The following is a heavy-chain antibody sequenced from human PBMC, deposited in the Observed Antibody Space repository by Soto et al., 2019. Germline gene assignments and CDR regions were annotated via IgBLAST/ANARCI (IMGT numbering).Heavy chain of an antibody. CDR2: ISGSGDST. V-gene: IGHV3-23*01. CDR3: ATDGVKRGWGGHGMDV. D-gene: IGHD2-8*01. J-gene: IGHJ6*02. Sequence: GGSLRLSCAASGFTFSTYAMTWVRQAPGRGLEWVSSISGSGDSTYYADSVKGRFTISRDNSKNTLYLQMNSLRAEDTAVYYCATDGVKRGWGGHGMDVWGQGTTVTVYS. CDR1: GFTFSTYA.